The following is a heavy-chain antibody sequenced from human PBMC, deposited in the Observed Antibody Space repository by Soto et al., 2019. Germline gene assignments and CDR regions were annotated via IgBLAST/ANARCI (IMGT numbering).Heavy chain of an antibody. CDR2: IYHSGST. Sequence: QVQLQESGPGLVKPSGTLSLSCAVSGGSISSSHWWTWVRQPPGKGLEWIGEIYHSGSTNYNPSLKSRVTISVVTSRNQFSLNLSSVTAADPAVYYCASSGGGEDYWGQGILVTVSS. D-gene: IGHD3-16*01. CDR1: GGSISSSHW. V-gene: IGHV4-4*02. CDR3: ASSGGGEDY. J-gene: IGHJ4*02.